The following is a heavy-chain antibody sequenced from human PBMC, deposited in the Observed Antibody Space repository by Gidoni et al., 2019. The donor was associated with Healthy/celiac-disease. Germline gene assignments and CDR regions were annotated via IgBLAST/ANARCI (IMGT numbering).Heavy chain of an antibody. J-gene: IGHJ4*02. D-gene: IGHD6-13*01. CDR2: INHSGST. CDR1: GGSFSGYY. CDR3: ARVRKGIAAAATVNFDY. V-gene: IGHV4-34*01. Sequence: QVQLQQWGAGLLKPSETLSLTCAVYGGSFSGYYWSWIRQPPGKGREWIGEINHSGSTNYNPSLKSRVTISVDTSKNQFSLKLSSVTAADTAVYYCARVRKGIAAAATVNFDYWGQGTLVTVSS.